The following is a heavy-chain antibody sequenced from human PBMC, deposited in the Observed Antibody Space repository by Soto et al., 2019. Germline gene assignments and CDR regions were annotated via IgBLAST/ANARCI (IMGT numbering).Heavy chain of an antibody. V-gene: IGHV4-34*01. CDR2: INHSGST. D-gene: IGHD3-22*01. J-gene: IGHJ4*02. CDR3: ARGLSYYYDSSGYYCQWFDY. Sequence: PSETLSLTCAVYGGSFSGYYWSWIRQPPGKGLEWIGEINHSGSTNYNPSLKSRVTISVDTSKNQFSLKLSSVTAADTAVYYCARGLSYYYDSSGYYCQWFDYWGQGTLVTVSS. CDR1: GGSFSGYY.